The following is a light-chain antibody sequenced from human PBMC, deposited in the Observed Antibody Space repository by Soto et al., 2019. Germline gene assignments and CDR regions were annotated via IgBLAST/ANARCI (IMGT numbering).Light chain of an antibody. Sequence: MTQSPSSLSASVGDRVTITCQASQGIGDTLAWYQHKPGQTPRLLIYDTSARATGVPARFSGSRSGPEFTLTINSLQSEDFAIYYCQRYNNWPLTFGGGTKADIK. V-gene: IGKV3-15*01. J-gene: IGKJ4*01. CDR2: DTS. CDR1: QGIGDT. CDR3: QRYNNWPLT.